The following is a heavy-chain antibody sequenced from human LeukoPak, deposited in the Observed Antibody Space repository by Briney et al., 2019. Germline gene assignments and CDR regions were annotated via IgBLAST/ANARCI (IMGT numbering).Heavy chain of an antibody. CDR3: ARGLIVVVPAAQVDYYYYYGMDV. J-gene: IGHJ6*02. CDR2: INHSGST. Sequence: SETLSLTCAVSGGSLSPHYWSWIRQPPGKGLEWIGEINHSGSTNYNPSLKSRVTISVDTSKNQFSLKLSSVTAADTAVYYCARGLIVVVPAAQVDYYYYYGMDVWGQGTTVTVSS. D-gene: IGHD2-2*01. CDR1: GGSLSPHY. V-gene: IGHV4-34*01.